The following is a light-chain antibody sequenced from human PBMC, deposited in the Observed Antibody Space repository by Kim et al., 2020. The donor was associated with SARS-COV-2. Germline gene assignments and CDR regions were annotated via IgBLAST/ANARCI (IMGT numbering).Light chain of an antibody. CDR1: QSVSSSY. CDR3: QQYGSSPQT. J-gene: IGKJ2*01. V-gene: IGKV3-20*01. Sequence: EIVLTQSPGTLSLSPGERATLSCRASQSVSSSYLAWYQQKPGQAPRLLIYGASSRATGIPDMFSGSGSGTDFTLTISRLEPEDFAVYYCQQYGSSPQTFGQGTKLEI. CDR2: GAS.